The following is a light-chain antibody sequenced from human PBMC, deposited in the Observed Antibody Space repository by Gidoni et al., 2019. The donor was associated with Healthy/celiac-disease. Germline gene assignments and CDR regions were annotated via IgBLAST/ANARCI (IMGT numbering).Light chain of an antibody. V-gene: IGKV3-20*01. Sequence: IALTQSPGTPSLSPGERATLSCRASQSVSSSYLAWYQQKPGQAPRLLIYGASSRATGIPDRFSGSGSGTDFTLTISRLEPEDFAVYYCQQYGSSPPWTFXXXTKVEIK. CDR3: QQYGSSPPWT. CDR2: GAS. CDR1: QSVSSSY. J-gene: IGKJ1*01.